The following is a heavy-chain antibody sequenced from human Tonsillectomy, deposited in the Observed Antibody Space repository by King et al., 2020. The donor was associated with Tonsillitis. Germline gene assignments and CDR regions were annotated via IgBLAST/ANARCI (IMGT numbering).Heavy chain of an antibody. CDR1: GFTFDDYA. V-gene: IGHV3-9*01. D-gene: IGHD6-6*01. CDR3: AKGQSIAAPLWASGFDS. Sequence: VQLVESGGNLVQPGRSLRLSCAASGFTFDDYAMHWVRQAPGEGLEWVSGINWNSDRIDYADSVKGRFTISRDNAKDSLYLQMNGLRPEDTALYYCAKGQSIAAPLWASGFDSWGQGTPVTVSS. CDR2: INWNSDRI. J-gene: IGHJ4*02.